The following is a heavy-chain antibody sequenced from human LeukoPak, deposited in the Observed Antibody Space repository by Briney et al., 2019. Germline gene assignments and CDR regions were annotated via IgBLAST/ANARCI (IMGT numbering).Heavy chain of an antibody. D-gene: IGHD2-15*01. CDR3: ARGARYCSGGSCLDY. J-gene: IGHJ4*02. Sequence: SETLSLTCVVSGGSIIRNNWWSWVRQTPGKGLEWIGEIHHDGRTNYNTSLKSRVTISVDTSKNQVSLKLSSVTAADTAVYYCARGARYCSGGSCLDYWGQGTLITVSS. CDR1: GGSIIRNNW. V-gene: IGHV4-4*02. CDR2: IHHDGRT.